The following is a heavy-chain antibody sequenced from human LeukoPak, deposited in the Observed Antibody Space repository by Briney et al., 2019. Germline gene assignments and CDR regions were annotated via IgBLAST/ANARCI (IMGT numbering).Heavy chain of an antibody. J-gene: IGHJ2*01. CDR1: GFAFSTYG. V-gene: IGHV3-33*01. CDR3: TRALPGYFDL. CDR2: IWYDGSNK. Sequence: GGSLRLSCAASGFAFSTYGMHWVRQAPGKGLEWVAVIWYDGSNKYYADSVKGRFTISRDNSKNTLYLQMNSLRAEDTAVYYCTRALPGYFDLWGRGTLVTVSS.